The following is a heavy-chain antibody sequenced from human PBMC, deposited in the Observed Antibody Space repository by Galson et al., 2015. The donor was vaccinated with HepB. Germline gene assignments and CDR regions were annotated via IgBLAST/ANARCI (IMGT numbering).Heavy chain of an antibody. Sequence: SLRLSCAASGFTFSSYAMSWVRQAPGKGLEWVSAISGSGGSTYYADSVKGRFTIPRDNSKNTLYLQMNSLRAEDTAVYYCAKSGNSGSYLSWAAGLDAFDIWGQGTMVTVSS. CDR1: GFTFSSYA. J-gene: IGHJ3*02. V-gene: IGHV3-23*01. D-gene: IGHD1-26*01. CDR3: AKSGNSGSYLSWAAGLDAFDI. CDR2: ISGSGGST.